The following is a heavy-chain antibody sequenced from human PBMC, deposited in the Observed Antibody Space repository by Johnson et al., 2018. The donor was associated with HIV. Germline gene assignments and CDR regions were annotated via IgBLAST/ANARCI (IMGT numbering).Heavy chain of an antibody. Sequence: VQLVESGGGVVQPGRSLRLSCAASGFTFSYYGMHWVRQAPGKGLEWVAIIWNDGSHKYYADSVKRRFTISRDNSKNTLYLQMNSLRAEDTAVYYCAKDRTAMVLFDIWGQGTMVTVSS. J-gene: IGHJ3*02. CDR3: AKDRTAMVLFDI. D-gene: IGHD5-18*01. CDR2: IWNDGSHK. V-gene: IGHV3-30*18. CDR1: GFTFSYYG.